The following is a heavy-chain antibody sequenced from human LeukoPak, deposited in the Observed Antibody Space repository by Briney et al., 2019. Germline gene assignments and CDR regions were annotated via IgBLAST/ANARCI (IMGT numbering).Heavy chain of an antibody. Sequence: PGGSLRLSCVASGFTYANYAMNWVRQAPGKRLEWVASITGTGGRGGIYYADSVNGRFTISRDNSKNTLFLQMSSLRAEDTAVYHCAKGDRGHCTGVKCYPFDYWGQGTVVTVSS. D-gene: IGHD2-8*02. CDR1: GFTYANYA. J-gene: IGHJ4*02. CDR2: ITGTGGRGGI. V-gene: IGHV3-23*01. CDR3: AKGDRGHCTGVKCYPFDY.